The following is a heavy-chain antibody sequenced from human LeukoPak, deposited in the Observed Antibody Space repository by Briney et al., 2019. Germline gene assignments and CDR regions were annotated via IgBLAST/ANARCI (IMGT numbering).Heavy chain of an antibody. CDR3: ARTEAFDI. CDR1: GYTFTGYY. CDR2: ISPNSGGT. Sequence: AAVKVSCKASGYTFTGYYMHWVRQAPVQGLEWMGWISPNSGGTNYAQKFQGRVTMTRDTSISTAYMELSRLRSDDTAVYYCARTEAFDIWGQGTMVTVSS. J-gene: IGHJ3*02. V-gene: IGHV1-2*02.